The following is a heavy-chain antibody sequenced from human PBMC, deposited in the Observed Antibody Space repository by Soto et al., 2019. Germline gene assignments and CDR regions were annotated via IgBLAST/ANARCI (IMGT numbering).Heavy chain of an antibody. J-gene: IGHJ6*02. Sequence: QVQLQESGPGLVKPSQTLSLTCTVSGGSISSGGYYWSWIRQHPGKGLEWIGYIYYSGSTYYNPSPQSRVTISVDTSKNQFSLKLSSVTAADTAVYYCARDSSYRVYYYYGMDVWGQGTTVTVSS. D-gene: IGHD6-6*01. V-gene: IGHV4-31*03. CDR2: IYYSGST. CDR3: ARDSSYRVYYYYGMDV. CDR1: GGSISSGGYY.